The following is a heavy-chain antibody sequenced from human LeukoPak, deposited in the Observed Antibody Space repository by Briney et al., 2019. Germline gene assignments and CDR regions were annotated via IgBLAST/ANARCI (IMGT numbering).Heavy chain of an antibody. CDR3: ARGIDPWEIADSGY. CDR2: INHSGST. CDR1: GFTFSDYY. J-gene: IGHJ4*02. Sequence: GSLRLSCAASGFTFSDYYMSWIRQAPGKGLEWIGEINHSGSTNYNPSLKSRVTISVDTSKNQFSLKLSSVTAADTAVYYCARGIDPWEIADSGYWGQGTLVTVSS. D-gene: IGHD6-13*01. V-gene: IGHV4-34*01.